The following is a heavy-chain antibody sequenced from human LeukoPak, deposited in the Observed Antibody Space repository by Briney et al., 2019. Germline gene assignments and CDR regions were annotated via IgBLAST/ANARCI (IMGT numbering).Heavy chain of an antibody. D-gene: IGHD3-10*01. CDR2: IRYDGSNK. Sequence: PGGSLRLSCAASGFTSSSYGMHWVRQAPGKGLEWVAFIRYDGSNKYYADSVKGRFTISRDNSKNTLYLQMNSLRAEDTAVYYCAKDRVFTMVRGVPGYWGQGTLVTVSS. CDR3: AKDRVFTMVRGVPGY. CDR1: GFTSSSYG. V-gene: IGHV3-30*02. J-gene: IGHJ4*02.